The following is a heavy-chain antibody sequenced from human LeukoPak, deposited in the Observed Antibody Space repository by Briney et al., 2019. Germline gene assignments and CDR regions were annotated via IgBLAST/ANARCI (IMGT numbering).Heavy chain of an antibody. CDR1: GGTFSSYA. CDR3: ARVEMATKRFDY. D-gene: IGHD5-24*01. V-gene: IGHV1-69*13. CDR2: ITPIFGTA. J-gene: IGHJ4*02. Sequence: GASVKVSCKASGGTFSSYAISWVRQAPGQGLEWMGGITPIFGTANYAQKFQGRVTITADESTSTAYMELSSLRSEDTAVYYCARVEMATKRFDYWGQGTLVTVSS.